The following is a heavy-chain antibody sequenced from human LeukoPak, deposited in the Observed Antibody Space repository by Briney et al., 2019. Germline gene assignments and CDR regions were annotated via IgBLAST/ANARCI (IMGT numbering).Heavy chain of an antibody. Sequence: SETLSLTCTVSGDSISTSNSYWGWIRQPPGKGLEWIGEINHSGSTNYNPSLKSRVTISVDTSKNQFSLKLSSVTAADTAVYYCARRRYFDYWGQGTLVTVSS. V-gene: IGHV4-39*07. CDR3: ARRRYFDY. CDR2: INHSGST. CDR1: GDSISTSNSY. J-gene: IGHJ4*02. D-gene: IGHD3-9*01.